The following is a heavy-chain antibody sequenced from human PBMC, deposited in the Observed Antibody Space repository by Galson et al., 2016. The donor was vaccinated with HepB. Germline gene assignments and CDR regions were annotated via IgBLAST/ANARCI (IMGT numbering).Heavy chain of an antibody. Sequence: SLRLSCAASGFAFSSYSMYWVRQAPGKGLEWVAVISYDGAGKYYADSVKGRSTLSRDNSKNTLSLQMNSLRVEDTAVYYCTRDGGEAGADSSKGMDGWGQGTTVIVSS. CDR1: GFAFSSYS. D-gene: IGHD6-19*01. CDR3: TRDGGEAGADSSKGMDG. V-gene: IGHV3-30-3*01. J-gene: IGHJ6*02. CDR2: ISYDGAGK.